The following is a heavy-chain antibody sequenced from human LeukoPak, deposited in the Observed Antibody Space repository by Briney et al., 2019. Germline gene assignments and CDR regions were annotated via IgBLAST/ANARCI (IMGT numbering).Heavy chain of an antibody. Sequence: SETLSLTCAVYGGAFSGYYWSWIRQPPGKGQEWIGEINHSGSTNYNPSLKSRVTISVDTSKNQFSLKLSSVTAADTAVYYCARGRRSSGWYVGIIDYWGQGTLVTVSS. CDR3: ARGRRSSGWYVGIIDY. CDR1: GGAFSGYY. J-gene: IGHJ4*02. V-gene: IGHV4-34*01. D-gene: IGHD6-19*01. CDR2: INHSGST.